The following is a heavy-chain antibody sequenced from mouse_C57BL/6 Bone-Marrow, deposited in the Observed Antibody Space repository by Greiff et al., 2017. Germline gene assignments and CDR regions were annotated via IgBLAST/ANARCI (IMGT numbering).Heavy chain of an antibody. CDR2: IYPRSGNT. V-gene: IGHV1-81*01. D-gene: IGHD1-1*01. CDR1: GYTFTSYG. J-gene: IGHJ1*03. Sequence: VQLQESGAELARPGASVKLSCKASGYTFTSYGISWVKQRTGQGLEWIGEIYPRSGNTYYNEKFKGKATLTADKSSSTAYMALRSLTSEDSAVYFCARRFNTTVADVWGTGTTVTVSS. CDR3: ARRFNTTVADV.